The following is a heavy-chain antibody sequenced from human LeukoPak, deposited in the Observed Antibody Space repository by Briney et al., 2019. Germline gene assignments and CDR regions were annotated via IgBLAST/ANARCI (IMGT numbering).Heavy chain of an antibody. CDR2: IYYSGTT. Sequence: SETLSLTCTVSGGSISSYYWSWIRQPPGKGLEWIGYIYYSGTTNYNPSLKSRVTISVDTSKNQFSLKLSSVTAADTAVYYCARGGELSYYYHYYYMDVWGKGTTVTISS. D-gene: IGHD3-10*01. J-gene: IGHJ6*03. V-gene: IGHV4-59*01. CDR3: ARGGELSYYYHYYYMDV. CDR1: GGSISSYY.